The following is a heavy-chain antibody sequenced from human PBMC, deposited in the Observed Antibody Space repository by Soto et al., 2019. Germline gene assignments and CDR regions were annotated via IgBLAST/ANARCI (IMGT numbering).Heavy chain of an antibody. Sequence: PGGSLRLSCAASGFTFSSYAMSWVRQAPGKGLEWVSAISGSGGSTYYADSVKGRFTISRDNSKNTLYLQMSSLRAEDTAVYYCARADYSPSRYKTWFDPWGQGTLVTVPS. CDR3: ARADYSPSRYKTWFDP. V-gene: IGHV3-23*01. J-gene: IGHJ5*02. CDR1: GFTFSSYA. CDR2: ISGSGGST. D-gene: IGHD4-4*01.